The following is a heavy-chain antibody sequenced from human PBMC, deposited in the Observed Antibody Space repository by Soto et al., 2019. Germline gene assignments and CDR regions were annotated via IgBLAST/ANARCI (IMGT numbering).Heavy chain of an antibody. D-gene: IGHD3-22*01. V-gene: IGHV4-31*03. CDR2: IYYSGST. CDR1: GGSINSGAYY. CDR3: ARDRACYYDSSGCFFDY. Sequence: SETLSLTCTVSGGSINSGAYYWSWIRQHPGKGLEWIGYIYYSGSTDYNPSLKSRVTISGDTSKNQFSLKLSSVTAADTAVYYCARDRACYYDSSGCFFDYWGQGTLVTVSS. J-gene: IGHJ4*02.